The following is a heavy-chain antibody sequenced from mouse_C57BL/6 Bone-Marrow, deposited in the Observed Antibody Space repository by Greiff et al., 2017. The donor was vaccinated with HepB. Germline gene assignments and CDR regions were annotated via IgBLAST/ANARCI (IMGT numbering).Heavy chain of an antibody. V-gene: IGHV1-69*01. D-gene: IGHD1-1*01. CDR3: ARGPYYYGSSFDYAMDY. CDR1: GYTFTSYW. Sequence: QVQLQQPGAELVMPGASVKLSCKASGYTFTSYWMHWVKQRPGQGLEWIGEIDPSDSYTNYNQKFKGKSTLTVDKSSSTAYMQLSSLTSEDSAVYYCARGPYYYGSSFDYAMDYWGQGTSVTVSS. J-gene: IGHJ4*01. CDR2: IDPSDSYT.